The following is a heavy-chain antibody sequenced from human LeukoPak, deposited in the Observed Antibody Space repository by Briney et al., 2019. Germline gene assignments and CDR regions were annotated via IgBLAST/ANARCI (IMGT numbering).Heavy chain of an antibody. V-gene: IGHV3-7*01. CDR3: ARGGPLPSKYYDFWSGYHL. CDR1: GFTFSSYS. D-gene: IGHD3-3*01. J-gene: IGHJ5*02. Sequence: GGSLRLSCAASGFTFSSYSMSWVRQAPGKGLEWVANIKQDGSEKYYVDSVKGRFTISRDNAKNSLYLQMNSLRAEDTAVYYCARGGPLPSKYYDFWSGYHLWGQGTLVTVSS. CDR2: IKQDGSEK.